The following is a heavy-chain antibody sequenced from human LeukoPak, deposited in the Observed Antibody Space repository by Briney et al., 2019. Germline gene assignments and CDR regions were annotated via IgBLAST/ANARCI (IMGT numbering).Heavy chain of an antibody. CDR1: GFTFSSYA. J-gene: IGHJ4*02. D-gene: IGHD3-10*01. CDR3: VRGPSESGTYYKFLD. V-gene: IGHV4-34*01. Sequence: PGGSLRLSCAASGFTFSSYAMHWVRQAPGKRLEWIGEINHSGRTNYNPSLKSRLTISLDTSNNQFSLKLSSVTAADTAVYYCVRGPSESGTYYKFLDWGQGTLVTVSS. CDR2: INHSGRT.